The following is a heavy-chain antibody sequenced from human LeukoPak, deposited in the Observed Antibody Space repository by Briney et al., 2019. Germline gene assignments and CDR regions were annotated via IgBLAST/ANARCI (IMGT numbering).Heavy chain of an antibody. CDR2: IYHSGST. J-gene: IGHJ3*02. V-gene: IGHV4-38-2*02. D-gene: IGHD3-10*01. CDR1: GYSISSGYY. Sequence: SETLSLTCTVSGYSISSGYYWGWIRQPPGKGLEWIGSIYHSGSTYYNPSLKSRVTISVDTSKNQFSLKLSPVTAADTAVYYCARVPRVRGAFDIWGQGTMVTVSS. CDR3: ARVPRVRGAFDI.